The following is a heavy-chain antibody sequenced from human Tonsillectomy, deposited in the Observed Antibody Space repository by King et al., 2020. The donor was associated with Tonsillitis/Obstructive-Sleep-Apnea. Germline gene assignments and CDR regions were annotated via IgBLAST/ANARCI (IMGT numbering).Heavy chain of an antibody. CDR2: INYSGAT. CDR1: GGSISSYY. Sequence: VQLQESGPGLVKPSETLSLTCTVSGGSISSYYWNWIRQSPGKGLEWIGYINYSGATSYNPPLKSRFTISVDTAKDQFSLELTSVSAADTAVYYCARGRSTGWYNYFGYWGQGTRVAVSS. J-gene: IGHJ4*02. V-gene: IGHV4-59*01. D-gene: IGHD6-19*01. CDR3: ARGRSTGWYNYFGY.